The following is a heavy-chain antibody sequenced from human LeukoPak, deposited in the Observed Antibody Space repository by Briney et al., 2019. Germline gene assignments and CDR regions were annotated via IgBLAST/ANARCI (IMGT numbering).Heavy chain of an antibody. J-gene: IGHJ4*02. D-gene: IGHD2-2*01. CDR2: IKSTGDTT. CDR3: VREDAHTYYFDF. Sequence: ASVKVSCKTSGYTFTSYHMHLVRQAPGQGLEWVAIIKSTGDTTVYAQKFQGRVTVTRDTSTSTVYMDLSSLSSEDTAVYYCVREDAHTYYFDFWGPGTLVTVSS. CDR1: GYTFTSYH. V-gene: IGHV1-46*01.